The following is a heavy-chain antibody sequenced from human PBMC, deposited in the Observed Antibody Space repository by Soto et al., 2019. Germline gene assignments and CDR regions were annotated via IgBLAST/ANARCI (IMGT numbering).Heavy chain of an antibody. CDR1: GFTFSSYG. Sequence: GGSLRLSCAASGFTFSSYGMHWVRQAPGKGLEWVAVISYDGSNKYYADSVKGRFTISRDNSKNTLYLQMNSLRAEDTAVYYCAKEGYDFWSGYLFDYWGQGTLVTVSS. V-gene: IGHV3-30*18. J-gene: IGHJ4*02. CDR3: AKEGYDFWSGYLFDY. D-gene: IGHD3-3*01. CDR2: ISYDGSNK.